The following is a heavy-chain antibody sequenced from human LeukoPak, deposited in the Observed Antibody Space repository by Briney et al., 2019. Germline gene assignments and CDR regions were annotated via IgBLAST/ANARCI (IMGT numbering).Heavy chain of an antibody. CDR1: GFTFSSYS. Sequence: GGSLRLSCAASGFTFSSYSMNWVRQAPGKGLEWVSSISSSSSYIYYADSVKGRFTISRDNAKNSLYLQMNSLRAEDTAVYYCARAVVVTAIPSFDYWGEGALFTVSS. D-gene: IGHD2-21*02. J-gene: IGHJ4*02. V-gene: IGHV3-21*04. CDR2: ISSSSSYI. CDR3: ARAVVVTAIPSFDY.